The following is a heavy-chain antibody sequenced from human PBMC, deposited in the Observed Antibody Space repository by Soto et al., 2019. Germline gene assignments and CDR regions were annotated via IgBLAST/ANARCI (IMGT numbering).Heavy chain of an antibody. CDR2: IIPIFGTA. J-gene: IGHJ6*02. Sequence: SVKLSCKASGGTFSSYAISWVRQAPGQGLEWMGGIIPIFGTANYAQKFQGRVTITADESTSTAYMELSSLRSEDTAVYYCARGPATEYYYYGMDVWGQGTTVTVSS. V-gene: IGHV1-69*13. CDR1: GGTFSSYA. CDR3: ARGPATEYYYYGMDV. D-gene: IGHD6-25*01.